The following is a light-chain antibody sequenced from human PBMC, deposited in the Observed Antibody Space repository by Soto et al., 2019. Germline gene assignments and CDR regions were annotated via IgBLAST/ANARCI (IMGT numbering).Light chain of an antibody. V-gene: IGLV7-46*01. J-gene: IGLJ3*02. Sequence: QAVVTQEPSLTVSPGGTVTLTCGSSTGAVTSGHYPYWFQQKPGQGPKTLIFDKTDKHSWTPARFSGSLLGGKAALTLSGAQPEDEADYYCFLSYSGTRVFGGGTKLTVL. CDR1: TGAVTSGHY. CDR2: DKT. CDR3: FLSYSGTRV.